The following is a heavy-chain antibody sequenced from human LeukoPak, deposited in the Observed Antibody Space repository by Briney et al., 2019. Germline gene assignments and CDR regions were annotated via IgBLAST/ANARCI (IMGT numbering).Heavy chain of an antibody. J-gene: IGHJ4*02. CDR3: ARDYYYDSSGYSWYFDY. CDR1: GFTFSGYD. V-gene: IGHV3-33*01. CDR2: LWSDGNHK. Sequence: PGGSLRLSCAASGFTFSGYDIHWVRQAPGKGLEWVAVLWSDGNHKSYADSVKGRFTISRDISKNTLHLQMDSLRAGDTAVYYCARDYYYDSSGYSWYFDYWGQGTLVTVSS. D-gene: IGHD3-22*01.